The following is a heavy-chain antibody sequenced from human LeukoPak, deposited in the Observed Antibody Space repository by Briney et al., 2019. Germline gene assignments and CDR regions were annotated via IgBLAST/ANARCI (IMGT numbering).Heavy chain of an antibody. V-gene: IGHV3-66*02. D-gene: IGHD2-15*01. CDR1: GFTVSSNY. CDR2: IYSGGST. J-gene: IGHJ4*02. CDR3: ARSQLGMVAYFDY. Sequence: GGSLRLSCAASGFTVSSNYTSWVRQAPGKGLEWVSVIYSGGSTYYADSVKGRFTISRDNSKNTLYLQMNSLRAEDTAVYYCARSQLGMVAYFDYWGQGTLVTVSS.